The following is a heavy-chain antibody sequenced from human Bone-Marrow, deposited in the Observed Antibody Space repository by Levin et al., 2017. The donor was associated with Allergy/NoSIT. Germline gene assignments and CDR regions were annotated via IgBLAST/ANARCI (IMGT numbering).Heavy chain of an antibody. CDR2: IYYTGST. Sequence: ASETLSLTCTVSGGSISSYYWSWIRQPPGKGLEWIGYIYYTGSTEYTLSLMSRVTISIDTSKNQFSLKLSSVTAADTAVYYCARGDSWAFDYWGQGTLVTVSS. CDR3: ARGDSWAFDY. CDR1: GGSISSYY. J-gene: IGHJ4*02. D-gene: IGHD2-15*01. V-gene: IGHV4-59*01.